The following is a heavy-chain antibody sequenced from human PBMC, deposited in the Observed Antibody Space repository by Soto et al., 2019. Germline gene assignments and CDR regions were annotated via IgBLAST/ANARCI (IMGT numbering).Heavy chain of an antibody. D-gene: IGHD3-9*01. J-gene: IGHJ6*02. V-gene: IGHV1-69*06. Sequence: GASVKVSCKASGGTFSSYAISWVRQAPGQGLEWMGGIIPIFGTANYAQKFQGRVTITADKSTSTAYMELSSLRSEDTAVYYCARRILTGYFHYYYGMDVWGQGTTVTVSS. CDR3: ARRILTGYFHYYYGMDV. CDR2: IIPIFGTA. CDR1: GGTFSSYA.